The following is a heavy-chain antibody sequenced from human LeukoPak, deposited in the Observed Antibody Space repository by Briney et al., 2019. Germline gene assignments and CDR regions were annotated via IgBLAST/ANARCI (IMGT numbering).Heavy chain of an antibody. D-gene: IGHD3-10*01. CDR2: ISGSGGGT. J-gene: IGHJ4*02. Sequence: GGSLRLSCAASGFTFSSYAMSWVRQAPGKGLEWVSAISGSGGGTYYADSVKGRFTISRDNSKNTLYLQMNSLRAEDTAVYYCAKDDGSGSYYPFDYWGQGTLVTVSS. CDR1: GFTFSSYA. CDR3: AKDDGSGSYYPFDY. V-gene: IGHV3-23*01.